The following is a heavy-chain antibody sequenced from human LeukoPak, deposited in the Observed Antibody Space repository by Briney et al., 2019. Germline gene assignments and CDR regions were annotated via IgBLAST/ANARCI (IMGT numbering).Heavy chain of an antibody. V-gene: IGHV3-74*01. J-gene: IGHJ4*02. Sequence: PGGSLRLSCAASGFTFSSYWMHWVRQAPGKGLVWVSHINNDGSSTNYADSVKGRFTISRDNAQNTLYLQMNSLRAVDTAVYYCARGLVGATGYWGQGTLVTVSS. D-gene: IGHD1-26*01. CDR3: ARGLVGATGY. CDR2: INNDGSST. CDR1: GFTFSSYW.